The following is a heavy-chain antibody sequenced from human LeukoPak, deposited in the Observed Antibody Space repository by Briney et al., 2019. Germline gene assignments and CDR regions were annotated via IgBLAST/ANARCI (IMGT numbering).Heavy chain of an antibody. CDR3: AKATLPYDFWSGRDAFDI. D-gene: IGHD3-3*01. CDR1: GFTFSSYA. V-gene: IGHV3-23*01. CDR2: ISGSGGST. J-gene: IGHJ3*02. Sequence: GGSLRLSCAASGFTFSSYAMSWVRQAPGKGLEWVSAISGSGGSTYYADSVKGRFTISRDNSKNTLYLQMNSLRAEDTAVYYCAKATLPYDFWSGRDAFDIWGQGTMVTVSS.